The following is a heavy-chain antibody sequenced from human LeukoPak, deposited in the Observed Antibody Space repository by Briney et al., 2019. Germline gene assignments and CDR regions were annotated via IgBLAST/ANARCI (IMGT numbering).Heavy chain of an antibody. D-gene: IGHD5-12*01. CDR1: GYTFTGYY. J-gene: IGHJ3*02. V-gene: IGHV1-2*02. CDR2: INPNSGGT. Sequence: GASVKVSCKASGYTFTGYYMHWVRQAPGQGLEWMGWINPNSGGTNYAQKFQGRVTMTRDTSISTAYMELSSLRSEDTAVYYCARDIGATTINDAFDIWGQGTMVTVSS. CDR3: ARDIGATTINDAFDI.